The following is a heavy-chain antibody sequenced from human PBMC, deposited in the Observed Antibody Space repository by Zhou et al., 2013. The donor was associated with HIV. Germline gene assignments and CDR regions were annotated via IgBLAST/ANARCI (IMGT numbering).Heavy chain of an antibody. V-gene: IGHV1-8*01. D-gene: IGHD6-19*01. Sequence: QVLLVQSGAEVKKPGASVKTSCKASGYTFTSYDINWVRQATGQGLEWMGWMNPNSGNTGYAQKFQGRVTMTRNTSISTAYMELSSLRSEDTAVYYCARAYSSGWHDLFPHAFDVWGQGTMVTVSS. J-gene: IGHJ3*01. CDR2: MNPNSGNT. CDR3: ARAYSSGWHDLFPHAFDV. CDR1: GYTFTSYD.